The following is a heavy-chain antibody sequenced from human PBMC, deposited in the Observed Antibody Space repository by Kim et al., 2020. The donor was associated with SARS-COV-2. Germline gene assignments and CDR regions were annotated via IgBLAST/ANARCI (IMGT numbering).Heavy chain of an antibody. CDR2: LSLERDKL. D-gene: IGHD2-15*01. J-gene: IGHJ4*02. V-gene: IGHV3-9*01. Sequence: GGSLRLSCAASVFTFDNYAANWVRQAPGKGMEGVAGLSLERDKLGNADSVKGRFPISRDNSKNSVYLKMNSLRAEDTALYYCTKVKLPGVADYWGKGTLVT. CDR3: TKVKLPGVADY. CDR1: VFTFDNYA.